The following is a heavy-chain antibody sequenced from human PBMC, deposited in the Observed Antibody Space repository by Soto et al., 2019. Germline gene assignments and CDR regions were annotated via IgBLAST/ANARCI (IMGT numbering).Heavy chain of an antibody. CDR2: IYPGDSDT. V-gene: IGHV5-51*01. J-gene: IGHJ6*02. Sequence: VESLKISCKGSGYNFANYWIGWVRQMPGKGLEWMGIIYPGDSDTRYSPSFQGQVTISADKSISTAYLQWSSLKASDTAMYYCARREAAAVDPYYGMDVWGQGTTVTVSS. D-gene: IGHD6-13*01. CDR1: GYNFANYW. CDR3: ARREAAAVDPYYGMDV.